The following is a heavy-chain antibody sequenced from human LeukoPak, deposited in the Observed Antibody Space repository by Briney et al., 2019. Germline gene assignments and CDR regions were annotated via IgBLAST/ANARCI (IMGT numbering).Heavy chain of an antibody. CDR1: GFTLSRYI. J-gene: IGHJ4*02. V-gene: IGHV3-21*01. Sequence: GGSLRLSCIASGFTLSRYIMNWVRQAPGKGLEWVASISNDSRYIYYSDSVKGRFTISRDNAKNSLYLQMNSLRAEDTAVYYCAIRRGTSYDYWGQGTLVTVSS. CDR2: ISNDSRYI. CDR3: AIRRGTSYDY. D-gene: IGHD6-6*01.